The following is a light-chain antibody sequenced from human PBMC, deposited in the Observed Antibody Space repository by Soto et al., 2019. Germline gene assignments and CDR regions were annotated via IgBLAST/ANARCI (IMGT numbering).Light chain of an antibody. Sequence: QSALTQPASVSGSPGQSITISCTGTGSDVGGYNYVSWYQQHPGKAPKLMISDVSNRPSGVSNRFSGSKSGNTASLTISGLQAEDEADYYCRSFTSSSTLLVFGGGTKLTVL. CDR2: DVS. CDR1: GSDVGGYNY. CDR3: RSFTSSSTLLV. V-gene: IGLV2-14*03. J-gene: IGLJ2*01.